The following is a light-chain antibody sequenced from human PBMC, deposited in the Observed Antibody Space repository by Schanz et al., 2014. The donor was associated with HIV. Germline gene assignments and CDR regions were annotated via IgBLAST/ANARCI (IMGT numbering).Light chain of an antibody. CDR1: QSISSW. CDR3: QHYSDYPWT. J-gene: IGKJ1*01. V-gene: IGKV1-5*03. CDR2: KAS. Sequence: DIQMTQSPSTVSASVGDTITITCRASQSISSWLAWYQQKPGKAPKLLISKASSVESGVPARFSGSGSGTPFPPFIARLQPDDFANYYCQHYSDYPWTFGHGPKVE.